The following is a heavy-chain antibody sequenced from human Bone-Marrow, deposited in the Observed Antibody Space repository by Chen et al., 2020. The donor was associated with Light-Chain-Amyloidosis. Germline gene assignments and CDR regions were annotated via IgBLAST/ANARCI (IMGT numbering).Heavy chain of an antibody. J-gene: IGHJ4*02. D-gene: IGHD3-3*01. V-gene: IGHV4-30-4*01. CDR2: IYYSGSS. Sequence: QVQLQVSGPGLVKPSQTLSLTCTVSGGSISSGDYYWSWIRQPPGKGLGWIGYIYYSGSSHFNPSLKSRVTMSLDTSKNQFSLKLNSVTAADTAVFYCARGDYDLGYFDYWGQGMLVTVSS. CDR1: GGSISSGDYY. CDR3: ARGDYDLGYFDY.